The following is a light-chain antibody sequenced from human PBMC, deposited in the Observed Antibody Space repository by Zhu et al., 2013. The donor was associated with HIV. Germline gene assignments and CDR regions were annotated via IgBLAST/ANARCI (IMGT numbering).Light chain of an antibody. J-gene: IGKJ3*01. V-gene: IGKV3-20*01. CDR3: QEYNKWPFT. CDR2: GAS. Sequence: EIVLTQSPGTLSLSPGERATLSCRASQSVSSNYLAWYQQIPGQAPRLLIYGASSRATGIPDRFSGSGSGTEFTLTISSLQSEDFAVYYCQEYNKWPFTFGPGTRVDIK. CDR1: QSVSSNY.